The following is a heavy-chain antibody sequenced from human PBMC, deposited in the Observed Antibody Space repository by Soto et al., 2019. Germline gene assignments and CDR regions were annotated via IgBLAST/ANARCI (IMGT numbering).Heavy chain of an antibody. D-gene: IGHD2-15*01. J-gene: IGHJ6*02. Sequence: PSETLSLTCTVSGGSIISGGYSWSWIRQPPGKGLEWIGYIYHSGSTYYNPSLKSRVTISVDRSKNQFSLKLSSVTAADTAVYYCARDLGYCSGGSCHGMDVWGQGTTVTVSS. CDR3: ARDLGYCSGGSCHGMDV. CDR1: GGSIISGGYS. CDR2: IYHSGST. V-gene: IGHV4-30-2*01.